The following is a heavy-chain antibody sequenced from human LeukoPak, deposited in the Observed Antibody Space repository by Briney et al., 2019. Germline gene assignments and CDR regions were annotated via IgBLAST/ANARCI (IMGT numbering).Heavy chain of an antibody. V-gene: IGHV1-2*02. CDR1: GYTFTGYY. D-gene: IGHD2-2*02. CDR3: ASDWGLSQLEYCSNTNCYMGAFDI. J-gene: IGHJ3*02. CDR2: INPNSGGT. Sequence: ASVKVSCKTSGYTFTGYYMHWVRQAPGQGLEWMGWINPNSGGTNYAQKFQGRVTMTRDTSISTAYMELSRLRSDDTAVYYCASDWGLSQLEYCSNTNCYMGAFDIWGQGTMVTVSS.